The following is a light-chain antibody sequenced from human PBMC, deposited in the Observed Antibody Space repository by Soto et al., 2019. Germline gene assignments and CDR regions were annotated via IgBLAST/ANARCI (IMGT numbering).Light chain of an antibody. CDR3: QQYDNLPIT. CDR1: QDISNY. CDR2: DAS. V-gene: IGKV1-33*01. Sequence: DLPMAQSPSSLSASVGDRVTITCQASQDISNYLNWYQQKPGKAPKLLIYDASNLETGVPSRFSGSESGTDFTFTISSLQPEDIATYYCQQYDNLPITFGQGTRLEIK. J-gene: IGKJ5*01.